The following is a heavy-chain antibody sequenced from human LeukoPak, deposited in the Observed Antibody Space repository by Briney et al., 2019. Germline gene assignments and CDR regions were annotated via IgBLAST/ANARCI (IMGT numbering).Heavy chain of an antibody. Sequence: GASVKVSCKASGYTFTGYYMHWVRQAPGQGLEWMGWINPNSGGTNYAQKFQGGVTMTRDTSISTAYMELSRLRSDDTAVYYCAGEMIGTNPRIQWLVPFDYWGQGTLVTVSS. D-gene: IGHD6-19*01. CDR3: AGEMIGTNPRIQWLVPFDY. CDR1: GYTFTGYY. J-gene: IGHJ4*02. CDR2: INPNSGGT. V-gene: IGHV1-2*02.